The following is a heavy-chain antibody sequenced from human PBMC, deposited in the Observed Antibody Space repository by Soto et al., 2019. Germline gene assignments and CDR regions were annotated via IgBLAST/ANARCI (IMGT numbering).Heavy chain of an antibody. Sequence: GGSLRLSCAASGFTFRSYAIHWVRQAPGKGLEWVAVISRDGTNKYYVDSVKGRFTISRDNSKDTVYLQMNSLRDEDSAMFYCARSRSGAVADSFDFWGQGTLVTVSS. D-gene: IGHD3-10*01. CDR2: ISRDGTNK. V-gene: IGHV3-30*04. CDR3: ARSRSGAVADSFDF. CDR1: GFTFRSYA. J-gene: IGHJ4*02.